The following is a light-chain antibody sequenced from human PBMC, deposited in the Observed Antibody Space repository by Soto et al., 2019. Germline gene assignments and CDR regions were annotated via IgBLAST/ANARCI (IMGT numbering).Light chain of an antibody. CDR2: GNS. CDR3: QSYDSSLSAL. Sequence: QSVLTQLPSVSGAPGQRVTISCTGSSSNIGAGYDVHWYQQLPGTAPKLLIYGNSNRPSGVPDRFSGSKSGTSASLAITGLQAEDEADYYCQSYDSSLSALFGGGTKLTVL. V-gene: IGLV1-40*01. CDR1: SSNIGAGYD. J-gene: IGLJ3*02.